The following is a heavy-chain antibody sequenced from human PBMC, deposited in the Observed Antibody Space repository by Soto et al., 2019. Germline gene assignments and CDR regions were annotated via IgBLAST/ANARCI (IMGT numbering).Heavy chain of an antibody. CDR3: TRRPKAADIGVGSLDF. CDR1: GYSFTDAW. D-gene: IGHD3-9*01. CDR2: IKSFADGGTT. J-gene: IGHJ4*02. Sequence: EVKLVESGGDLVKPGGSLRLSCAASGYSFTDAWMNWVRQAPGKGLEWVGRIKSFADGGTTEYAAPVKGRFSISREYSTLTVFLQMTSLQTEDTAVYYCTRRPKAADIGVGSLDFWGRGTLVTVSA. V-gene: IGHV3-15*07.